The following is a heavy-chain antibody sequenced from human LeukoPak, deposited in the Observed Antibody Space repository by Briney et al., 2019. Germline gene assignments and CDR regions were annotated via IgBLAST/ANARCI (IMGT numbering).Heavy chain of an antibody. CDR3: ARRPVAAEYFQH. V-gene: IGHV3-30*03. Sequence: GGSLRLSCTGSGFSFTNYAMHWVRQAPGEGLEWVAVISYDESKIYYADSVKGRFTISRDLSTDTLYLQMNSLTTEDTAMYFCARRPVAAEYFQHWGQGTLVTVSS. CDR1: GFSFTNYA. CDR2: ISYDESKI. J-gene: IGHJ1*01. D-gene: IGHD6-25*01.